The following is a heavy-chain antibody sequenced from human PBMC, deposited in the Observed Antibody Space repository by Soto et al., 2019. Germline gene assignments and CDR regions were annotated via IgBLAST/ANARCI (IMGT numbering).Heavy chain of an antibody. J-gene: IGHJ4*02. CDR3: ARHSSSGYSPFDY. D-gene: IGHD3-22*01. CDR2: IFYSGSS. CDR1: GGSISSYY. V-gene: IGHV4-59*08. Sequence: GPGLVKPSETLSLTCTVSGGSISSYYWSWVRQPPGKGLEWIGYIFYSGSSNYNPSLKSRVTISLDTSKNQFSLKLTSVTAADTAVYYCARHSSSGYSPFDYWGQGTLVTVSS.